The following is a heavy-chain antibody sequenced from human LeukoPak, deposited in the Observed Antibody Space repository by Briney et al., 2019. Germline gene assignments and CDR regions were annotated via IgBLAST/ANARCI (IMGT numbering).Heavy chain of an antibody. Sequence: GGSLRLSCAASGFTFSSYWMHWVRQAPGKGLEWVSSISSSSSYIYYADSVKGRFTISRDNAKNSLYLQMNSLRAEDTAVYYCARNVDFWSGPIDYWGQGTLVTVSS. D-gene: IGHD3-3*01. CDR3: ARNVDFWSGPIDY. CDR1: GFTFSSYW. V-gene: IGHV3-21*01. CDR2: ISSSSSYI. J-gene: IGHJ4*02.